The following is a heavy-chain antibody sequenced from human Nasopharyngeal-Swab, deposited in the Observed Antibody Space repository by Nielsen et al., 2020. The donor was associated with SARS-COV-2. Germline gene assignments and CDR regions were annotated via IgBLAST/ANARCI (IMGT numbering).Heavy chain of an antibody. Sequence: VGSLSLSCAASEFPFRTSAMSWVRQAPGKGLEWVSAIGGVGSPTFYADSVKGRFTISRDNSKNMLFLQMNSLTADDTAVYYCAKHSPHSPPGDRVFDYWGQGTLVTVSS. D-gene: IGHD7-27*01. CDR2: IGGVGSPT. CDR1: EFPFRTSA. V-gene: IGHV3-23*01. J-gene: IGHJ4*02. CDR3: AKHSPHSPPGDRVFDY.